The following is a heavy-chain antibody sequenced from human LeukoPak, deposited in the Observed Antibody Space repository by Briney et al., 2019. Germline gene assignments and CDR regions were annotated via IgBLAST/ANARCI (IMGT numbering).Heavy chain of an antibody. CDR1: GYTFTSFG. CDR3: ARDSLYSSSWLGYYYGMDV. J-gene: IGHJ6*02. D-gene: IGHD6-13*01. CDR2: ISAYNGST. Sequence: ASVKVSCKASGYTFTSFGISWVRQAPGQGLEWMGWISAYNGSTNYAQKLQGRVTMTTDTSASTAYMELRSLRSDDTAVYYCARDSLYSSSWLGYYYGMDVWGQGTTVTVSS. V-gene: IGHV1-18*01.